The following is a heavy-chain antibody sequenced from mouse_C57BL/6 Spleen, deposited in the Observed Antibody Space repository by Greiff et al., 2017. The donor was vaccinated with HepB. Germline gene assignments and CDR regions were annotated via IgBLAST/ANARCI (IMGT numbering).Heavy chain of an antibody. CDR1: GYSITSGYY. CDR2: ISYDGSN. V-gene: IGHV3-6*01. J-gene: IGHJ1*03. Sequence: DVQLQESGPGLVKPSQSLSLTCSVTGYSITSGYYWNWIRQFPGNKLEWMGYISYDGSNNYNPSLKNRISITRDTSKNQFFLKLNSVTTEDTATYYCAREGDYGSSYGWYFDVWGTGTTVTVSS. D-gene: IGHD1-1*01. CDR3: AREGDYGSSYGWYFDV.